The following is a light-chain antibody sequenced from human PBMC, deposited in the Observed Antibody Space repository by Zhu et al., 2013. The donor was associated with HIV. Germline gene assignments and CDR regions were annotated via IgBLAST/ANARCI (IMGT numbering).Light chain of an antibody. CDR3: QQYDDWYQIT. CDR2: GAS. J-gene: IGKJ3*01. Sequence: PGQPPRPLIYGASIRAAGVPARFSGAGSGTEFTLTISRLEPEDFAVYFCQQYDDWYQITFGPGTKVDVK. V-gene: IGKV3-15*01.